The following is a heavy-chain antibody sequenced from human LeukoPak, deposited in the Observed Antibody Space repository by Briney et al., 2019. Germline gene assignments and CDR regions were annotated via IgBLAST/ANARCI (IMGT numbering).Heavy chain of an antibody. CDR1: GFTFSSYW. Sequence: GGSLRLSCAASGFTFSSYWMSWVRQAPGKGLEWVANIKQDGSEKYYVDSVKGRFTISRDNAKNSLYLQMNSPRAEDTAVYYCARDYELGTPWVYYGMDVWGQGTTVTVSS. CDR2: IKQDGSEK. D-gene: IGHD1-1*01. J-gene: IGHJ6*02. CDR3: ARDYELGTPWVYYGMDV. V-gene: IGHV3-7*01.